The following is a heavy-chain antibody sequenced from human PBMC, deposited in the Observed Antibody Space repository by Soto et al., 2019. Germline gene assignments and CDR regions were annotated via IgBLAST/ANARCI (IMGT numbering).Heavy chain of an antibody. CDR2: IYHSGST. J-gene: IGHJ6*02. V-gene: IGHV4-30-2*01. CDR1: GGSISSGGYS. CDR3: ARATYYDDVWGSYRSPNYYVMDV. D-gene: IGHD3-16*02. Sequence: QLQLQESGSGLVKPSQTLSLTCAVSGGSISSGGYSWSWIRQPPGKGLEWIGYIYHSGSTYYNPSLNVRVTISVVRSKNQFSLKLSCVTAADTAVYYCARATYYDDVWGSYRSPNYYVMDVWVQGPTVTVSS.